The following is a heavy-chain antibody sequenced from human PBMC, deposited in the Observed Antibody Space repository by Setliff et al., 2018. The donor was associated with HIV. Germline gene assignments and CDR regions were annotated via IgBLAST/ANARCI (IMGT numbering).Heavy chain of an antibody. J-gene: IGHJ5*02. CDR1: GGSISTHY. V-gene: IGHV4-59*08. CDR2: VY. D-gene: IGHD3-10*01. Sequence: PSETLSLTCTVSGGSISTHYWSWIRQPPGKGLEWISYVYYNASFTNGVLISIDTSKNRFSLTMTSVTAADTAVYYCARHRQISDWFDPWGQGILVTVSS. CDR3: ARHRQISDWFDP.